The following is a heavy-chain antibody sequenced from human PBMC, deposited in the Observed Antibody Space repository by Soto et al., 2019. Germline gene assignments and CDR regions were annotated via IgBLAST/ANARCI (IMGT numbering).Heavy chain of an antibody. V-gene: IGHV3-30-3*01. J-gene: IGHJ6*02. D-gene: IGHD3-3*01. CDR3: ARGARDYDFWMDV. CDR2: ISYDGSNK. Sequence: GGSLRLSCAASGFTFSSYAMHWVRQAPGKGLEWVAVISYDGSNKYYADSVKGRFTISRDNSKNTLYLQMNSLRAEDTAVYYCARGARDYDFWMDVWGQGTTVTVSS. CDR1: GFTFSSYA.